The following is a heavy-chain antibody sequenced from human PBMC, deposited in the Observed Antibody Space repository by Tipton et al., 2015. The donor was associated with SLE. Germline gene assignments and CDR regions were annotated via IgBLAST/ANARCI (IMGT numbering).Heavy chain of an antibody. V-gene: IGHV1-46*01. CDR2: INPTGTST. J-gene: IGHJ6*02. D-gene: IGHD3-9*01. Sequence: QVQLVQSGAEVTKPGASVRVSCRAPTYYIHWVRQAPGQGLEWMGTINPTGTSTTYAQKFQGRVTVTRDTSTSTVYMQLGSLRSEDTAFYYGATYILTGYYNEYYHYGLDVCGQGTTVTVSS. CDR3: ATYILTGYYNEYYHYGLDV. CDR1: TYY.